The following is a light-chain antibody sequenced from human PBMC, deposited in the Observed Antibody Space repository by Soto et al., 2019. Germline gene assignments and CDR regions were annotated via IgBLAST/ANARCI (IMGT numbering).Light chain of an antibody. CDR1: QSVSNN. CDR2: DAS. V-gene: IGKV3-15*01. Sequence: EIVLTQSPATLSVFPGEKATLSCGASQSVSNNLAWYHQKPGQAPRPLIYDASTRATGVPARFSGSRSGTEFTLTISSLQSEDSAIYYCQQYSSWPFTFGPGTKVAIE. J-gene: IGKJ3*01. CDR3: QQYSSWPFT.